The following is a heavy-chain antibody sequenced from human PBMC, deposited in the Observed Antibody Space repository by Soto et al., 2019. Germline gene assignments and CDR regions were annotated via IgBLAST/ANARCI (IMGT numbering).Heavy chain of an antibody. J-gene: IGHJ4*02. Sequence: QVQLVESGGGVVQPVRSLRLSCAASGFTFSSYAMHWVRQAPGKGLEWVAVISYDGRNKYYADSVKGRVTISRDNSKNSLDLQMNSLRAGDTAVYYCARARGTKGAFDYWVQGTLVTVSS. CDR2: ISYDGRNK. V-gene: IGHV3-30-3*01. CDR1: GFTFSSYA. CDR3: ARARGTKGAFDY. D-gene: IGHD2-8*01.